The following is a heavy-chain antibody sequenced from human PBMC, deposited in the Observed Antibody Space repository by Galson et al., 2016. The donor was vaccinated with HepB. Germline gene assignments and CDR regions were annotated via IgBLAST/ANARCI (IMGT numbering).Heavy chain of an antibody. J-gene: IGHJ4*02. CDR2: ISDDGSNK. CDR1: GFTFTTYT. Sequence: SLRLSCAASGFTFTTYTMHWVRQAPGKGLEWVAVISDDGSNKNYADSVRGRFPSSRDNSQNTLFLQMNNLRDEDTAVYYCARDNLRGYDTYVYWGQGTLVTVSS. D-gene: IGHD3-22*01. V-gene: IGHV3-30*04. CDR3: ARDNLRGYDTYVY.